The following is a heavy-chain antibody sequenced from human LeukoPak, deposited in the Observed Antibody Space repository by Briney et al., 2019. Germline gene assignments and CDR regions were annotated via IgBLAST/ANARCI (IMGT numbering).Heavy chain of an antibody. CDR2: INHSGSA. CDR3: ARKTVTAGVDY. J-gene: IGHJ4*02. D-gene: IGHD2-21*02. CDR1: GGSFSGYF. V-gene: IGHV4-34*01. Sequence: RASDTLSLTCAVYGGSFSGYFWSWIRQPPGKGLEWIGEINHSGSANYNPSLKSRFTISVDTSKNQFSLKLTSVTAADTAVYYCARKTVTAGVDYWGQGTLVTVSS.